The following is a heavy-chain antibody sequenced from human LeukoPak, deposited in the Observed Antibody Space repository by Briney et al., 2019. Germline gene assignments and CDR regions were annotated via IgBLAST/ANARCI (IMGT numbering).Heavy chain of an antibody. Sequence: PSETLSLTCTVSGGSISSSTYYWGWIRQPPGKGLEWIGSIYYSGSTYYNPSLKSRVTLSVDTSKNQFSLKLSSVTAADTAVYYCARDVSGDYYDSSGYHTYYYYGMDVWGQGTTVTVS. CDR1: GGSISSSTYY. J-gene: IGHJ6*02. CDR3: ARDVSGDYYDSSGYHTYYYYGMDV. V-gene: IGHV4-39*07. D-gene: IGHD3-22*01. CDR2: IYYSGST.